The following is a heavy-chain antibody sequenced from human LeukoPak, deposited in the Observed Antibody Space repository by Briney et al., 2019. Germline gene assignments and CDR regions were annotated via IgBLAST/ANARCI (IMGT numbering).Heavy chain of an antibody. CDR3: ARVSRGSTTSCYVTH. CDR1: GGSISSGDYF. V-gene: IGHV4-30-4*01. J-gene: IGHJ4*02. Sequence: SETLSLTCTVSGGSISSGDYFWSWIRQPPGKGLEWIGYMHYTGSTYFNPSLKSRVSTSVDTSKNQFSLKLSSVTAADTAVYYCARVSRGSTTSCYVTHWGQGTLVTVPS. D-gene: IGHD2-2*01. CDR2: MHYTGST.